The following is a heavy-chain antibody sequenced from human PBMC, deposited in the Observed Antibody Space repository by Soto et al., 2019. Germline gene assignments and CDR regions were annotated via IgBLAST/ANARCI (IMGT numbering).Heavy chain of an antibody. D-gene: IGHD4-4*01. CDR2: IIPIFGTA. CDR3: ASVTYSTTYYYYGMDV. V-gene: IGHV1-69*13. J-gene: IGHJ6*02. Sequence: SVKVSCKASGGTFSSYAISWVRQAPGQGLEWMGGIIPIFGTANYAQKFQGRVTITADESTSTAYMELSSLRSEDTAVYYCASVTYSTTYYYYGMDVWGQGTTVTVSS. CDR1: GGTFSSYA.